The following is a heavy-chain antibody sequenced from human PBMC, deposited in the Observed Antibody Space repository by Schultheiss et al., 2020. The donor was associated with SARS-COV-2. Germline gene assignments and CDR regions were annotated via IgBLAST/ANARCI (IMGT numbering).Heavy chain of an antibody. V-gene: IGHV3-23*01. CDR1: GFTFSSYA. J-gene: IGHJ6*02. D-gene: IGHD2-15*01. Sequence: GGSLRLSCAASGFTFSSYAMSWVRQAPGKGLEWVSAISGSGGSTYYADSVKGRFTISRDNSKNTLYLQMNSLRAEDTAVYYCARGSSLGGSPGGYGMDVWGQGTTVTVSS. CDR3: ARGSSLGGSPGGYGMDV. CDR2: ISGSGGST.